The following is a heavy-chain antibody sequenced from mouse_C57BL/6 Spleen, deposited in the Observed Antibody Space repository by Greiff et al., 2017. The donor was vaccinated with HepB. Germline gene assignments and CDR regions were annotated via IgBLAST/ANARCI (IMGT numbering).Heavy chain of an antibody. Sequence: EVQLQQSGAELVRPGASVKLSCTASGFNIKDDYMHWVKQRPEQGLEWIGWIDPENGDTEYASKFQGKATITTDTSSNTAYLQLSSLTSEDTAVYYCTTGSGYPYFDYWGQGTTLTVSS. CDR1: GFNIKDDY. CDR2: IDPENGDT. J-gene: IGHJ2*01. D-gene: IGHD3-2*02. CDR3: TTGSGYPYFDY. V-gene: IGHV14-4*01.